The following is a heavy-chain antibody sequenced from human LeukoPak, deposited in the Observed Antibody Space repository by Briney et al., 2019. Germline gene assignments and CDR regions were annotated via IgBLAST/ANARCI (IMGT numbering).Heavy chain of an antibody. Sequence: GGSLRLSCAASGFSFTIYSMNWVRQAPGKGLERVSSISSSSSSIYYADSLKGRFTISRDNAKNSLYLQMNSLRAEDTAVYYCARVSPCSSTSCYVTGAFDIWRQGTMVTVSS. D-gene: IGHD2-2*01. CDR1: GFSFTIYS. V-gene: IGHV3-21*01. J-gene: IGHJ3*02. CDR3: ARVSPCSSTSCYVTGAFDI. CDR2: ISSSSSSI.